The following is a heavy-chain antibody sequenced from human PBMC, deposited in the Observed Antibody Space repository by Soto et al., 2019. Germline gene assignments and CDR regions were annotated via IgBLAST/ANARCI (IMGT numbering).Heavy chain of an antibody. CDR3: ARDTAMGLRD. J-gene: IGHJ4*02. Sequence: QVQLVESGGGVVQPGRSLRLSCAASGFTFSSYAMHWVRQAPGKGLEWVAVISYDGSNKYYADSVKGRFTISRDNSKNTLYLQMNSVRAEDTAVYYCARDTAMGLRDWGQGTLVNVSS. CDR2: ISYDGSNK. CDR1: GFTFSSYA. V-gene: IGHV3-30-3*01. D-gene: IGHD5-18*01.